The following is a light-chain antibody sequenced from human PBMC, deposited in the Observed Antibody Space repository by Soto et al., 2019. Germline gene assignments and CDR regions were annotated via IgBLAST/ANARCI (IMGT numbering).Light chain of an antibody. V-gene: IGLV2-8*01. J-gene: IGLJ1*01. CDR3: SSYAGSNNKV. Sequence: QSVRTQPPSASGSPGQSVTISCTGTSSDVGGYNYVSWYQQHPGKAPKLMIYEVSKRPSGVPDRFSGSKSGNTASLTVSGLQAEDEADYYCSSYAGSNNKVSRTGSKVTVL. CDR2: EVS. CDR1: SSDVGGYNY.